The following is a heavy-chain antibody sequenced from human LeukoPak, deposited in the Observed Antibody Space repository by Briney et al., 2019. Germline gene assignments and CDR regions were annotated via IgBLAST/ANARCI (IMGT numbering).Heavy chain of an antibody. D-gene: IGHD6-13*01. CDR3: ARGRPPRQQLASVGYYYYGMDV. CDR1: GFTFSSYA. V-gene: IGHV3-64D*06. Sequence: PGGSLRLSCSASGFTFSSYAMHWVRQAPGKGLEYVSAISSNGGSTYYADSVKGRFTISRDNSKNTLYLQMSSLRAEDTAVYYCARGRPPRQQLASVGYYYYGMDVWGKGTTVTVSS. J-gene: IGHJ6*04. CDR2: ISSNGGST.